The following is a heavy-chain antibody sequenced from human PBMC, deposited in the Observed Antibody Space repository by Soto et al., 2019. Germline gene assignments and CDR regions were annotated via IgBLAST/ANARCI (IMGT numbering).Heavy chain of an antibody. CDR1: GYTFTSYG. CDR3: ASVKYSPPYYYYYGMDV. V-gene: IGHV1-18*01. CDR2: ISAYNVNT. D-gene: IGHD5-18*01. J-gene: IGHJ6*02. Sequence: QVQLVQSGAEVKKPGASVKVSCKASGYTFTSYGISWVRQAPGKGLEWMGWISAYNVNTNYAQKLQGRVTMTTDTSTSTAYMELRSLRSDDTAVYYCASVKYSPPYYYYYGMDVWGQGTTVTVSS.